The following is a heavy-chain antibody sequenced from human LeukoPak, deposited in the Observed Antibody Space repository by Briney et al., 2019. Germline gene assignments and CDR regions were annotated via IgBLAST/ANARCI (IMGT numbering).Heavy chain of an antibody. J-gene: IGHJ5*02. CDR2: ISAYNGNT. V-gene: IGHV1-18*01. CDR3: ARDGLTAAGSSSNWFDP. CDR1: GYTFTSYG. Sequence: ASVKVSCKASGYTFTSYGISWVLQAPGQGLEWMGWISAYNGNTNYAQKLQGRVTMTTDTSTSTAYMELRSLRSDDTAVYYCARDGLTAAGSSSNWFDPWGQGTLVTVSS. D-gene: IGHD6-13*01.